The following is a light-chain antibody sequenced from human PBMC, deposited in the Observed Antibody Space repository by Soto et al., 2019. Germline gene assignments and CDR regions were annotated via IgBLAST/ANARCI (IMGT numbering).Light chain of an antibody. CDR1: SSDVGGYNY. CDR3: SSYTSSRTLYV. J-gene: IGLJ1*01. V-gene: IGLV2-14*01. Sequence: QSALTQPASVSGSPGQSITISCTGTSSDVGGYNYVSWYQQHPGKAPKVMIYEVTNRPSGVSHRFSGSKSGNTASLTISGLQAEDEADYYCSSYTSSRTLYVFGTGTKLTVL. CDR2: EVT.